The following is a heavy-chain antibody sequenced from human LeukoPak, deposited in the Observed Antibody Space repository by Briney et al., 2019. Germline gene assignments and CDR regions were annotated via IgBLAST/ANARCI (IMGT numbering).Heavy chain of an antibody. V-gene: IGHV1-69*05. CDR2: IIPIFATT. Sequence: ASVKVSCKASGGTFSSYAINWVRQAPGQGLEWMGRIIPIFATTNYAQKFQARVTITTDESTNTPYMELSSLRSEDTAMYYCARESRYCIGDSCYPNAFDVWGQGTMVTISS. J-gene: IGHJ3*01. CDR3: ARESRYCIGDSCYPNAFDV. D-gene: IGHD2-15*01. CDR1: GGTFSSYA.